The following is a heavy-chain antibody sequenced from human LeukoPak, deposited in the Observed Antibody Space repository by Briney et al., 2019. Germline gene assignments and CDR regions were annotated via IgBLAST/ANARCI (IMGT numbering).Heavy chain of an antibody. J-gene: IGHJ6*04. CDR1: GFTFSSYW. Sequence: GGSLRLSCAASGFTFSSYWMSWVRQAPGKGLEWVANIKQDGSEKYYADSVKGRFTISRDNAKNSLYLQMNSLRAEDTAVYYCARYCSGGSCSSYYYYGMDVWGKGATVTVSS. D-gene: IGHD2-15*01. CDR2: IKQDGSEK. CDR3: ARYCSGGSCSSYYYYGMDV. V-gene: IGHV3-7*03.